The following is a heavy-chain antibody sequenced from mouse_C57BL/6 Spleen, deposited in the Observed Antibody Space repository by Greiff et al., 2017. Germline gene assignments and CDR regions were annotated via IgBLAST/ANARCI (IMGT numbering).Heavy chain of an antibody. CDR3: AREGLGYDYCDYAMDY. D-gene: IGHD2-4*01. Sequence: VQLVESGAELARPGASVKLSCKASGYTFTSYGISWVKQRTGQGLEWIGEIYPRSGNTYYNEKFKGKATLTADKSSSTAYMELRSLTSEDSAVYFCAREGLGYDYCDYAMDYWGQGTSVTVSS. V-gene: IGHV1-81*01. CDR2: IYPRSGNT. CDR1: GYTFTSYG. J-gene: IGHJ4*01.